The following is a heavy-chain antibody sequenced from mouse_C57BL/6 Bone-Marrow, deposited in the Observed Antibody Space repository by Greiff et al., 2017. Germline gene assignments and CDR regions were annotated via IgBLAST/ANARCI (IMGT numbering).Heavy chain of an antibody. Sequence: QVQLQQSGAELVRPGASVTLSCKASGYTFTDYEMHWVKQTPVHGLEWIGAIDPETGGTAYNQKFKGKAILTADKSSSTAYMERRSLTSEDSAVYYCTLTTVVATGYFDYWGQGTTLTVSS. CDR1: GYTFTDYE. V-gene: IGHV1-15*01. CDR3: TLTTVVATGYFDY. J-gene: IGHJ2*01. D-gene: IGHD1-1*01. CDR2: IDPETGGT.